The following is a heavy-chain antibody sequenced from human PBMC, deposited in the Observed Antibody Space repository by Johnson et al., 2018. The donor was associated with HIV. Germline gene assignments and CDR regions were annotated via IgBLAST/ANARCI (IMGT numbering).Heavy chain of an antibody. V-gene: IGHV3-30-3*01. Sequence: QVQLVESGGGVVQPGRSLRLSCAASGFTFSSYAMHWVRQAPGKGLEWVAVISYDGSNKYYADSVTGRFTISRDNSKNTLYLQMNSLRAEDTAVYYCARDGYHNFWSGYYRDDAFDIWGQGTMVTVSS. CDR2: ISYDGSNK. J-gene: IGHJ3*02. D-gene: IGHD3-3*01. CDR3: ARDGYHNFWSGYYRDDAFDI. CDR1: GFTFSSYA.